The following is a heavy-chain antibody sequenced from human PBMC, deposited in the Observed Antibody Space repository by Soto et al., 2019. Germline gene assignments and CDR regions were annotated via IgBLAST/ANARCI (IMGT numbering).Heavy chain of an antibody. J-gene: IGHJ4*02. Sequence: QGHLVQSGAEVKKPGASVKVSCKGSGYDFTTYGITWVRQAPGQGLEWMAWISAHNGNTDYAQTLQGRVTVTRDTSTSTAYMELRSLRSDDTAVYYCARGRYGDYWGQGALVTVSS. D-gene: IGHD1-1*01. CDR1: GYDFTTYG. CDR2: ISAHNGNT. V-gene: IGHV1-18*01. CDR3: ARGRYGDY.